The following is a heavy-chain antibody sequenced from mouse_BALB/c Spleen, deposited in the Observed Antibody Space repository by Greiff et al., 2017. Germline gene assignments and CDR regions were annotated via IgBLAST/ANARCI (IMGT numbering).Heavy chain of an antibody. Sequence: QVQLKESGAELMKPGASVKISCKATGYTFSSYWIEWVKQRPGHGLEWIGEILPGSGSTNYNEKFKGKATFTADTSSNTAYMQLSSLTSEDSAVYYCARGGYYYGSSLYYAMDYWGQGTSVTVSS. V-gene: IGHV1-9*01. CDR3: ARGGYYYGSSLYYAMDY. CDR1: GYTFSSYW. D-gene: IGHD1-1*01. CDR2: ILPGSGST. J-gene: IGHJ4*01.